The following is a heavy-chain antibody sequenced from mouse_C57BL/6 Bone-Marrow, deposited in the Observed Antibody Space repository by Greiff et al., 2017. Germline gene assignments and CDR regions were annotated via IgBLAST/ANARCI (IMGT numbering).Heavy chain of an antibody. D-gene: IGHD1-1*01. V-gene: IGHV1-19*01. J-gene: IGHJ2*01. Sequence: EVQLQESGPVLVKPGASVKMSCKASGYTFTDYYMNWVKQSHGKSLEWIGVINPYNGGTSYNQKFKGKATLTVDKSSSTAYMELNSLTSEDSAVYYCARLGTLRPYFDYWGQGTTLTVSS. CDR1: GYTFTDYY. CDR2: INPYNGGT. CDR3: ARLGTLRPYFDY.